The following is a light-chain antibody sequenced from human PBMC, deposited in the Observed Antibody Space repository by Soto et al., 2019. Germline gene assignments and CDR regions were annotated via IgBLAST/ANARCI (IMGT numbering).Light chain of an antibody. CDR1: QSVISW. J-gene: IGKJ1*01. CDR3: QQYYRYRT. Sequence: DIQMTQSPSTLSASVGDRVTITCRASQSVISWLAWYQQTPGKAPKLLISGASNLESGVPSRFSGSGSGTEFTLTISSLQPDDFATYYCQQYYRYRTFGQGTKVEIK. CDR2: GAS. V-gene: IGKV1-5*01.